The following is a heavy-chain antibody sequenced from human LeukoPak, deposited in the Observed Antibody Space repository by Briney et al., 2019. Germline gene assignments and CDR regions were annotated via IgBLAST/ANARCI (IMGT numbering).Heavy chain of an antibody. CDR2: IYHSGST. Sequence: PSETLSLTCAVSGYSISSRYYWGWNRQPPGKGLEWIGNIYHSGSTYYNPSLKSRLTISLDTSKNQFSLNLSSVTAADTAVYYCARAYSNAWYSYFHHWGQGTLVTVSS. J-gene: IGHJ1*01. CDR3: ARAYSNAWYSYFHH. D-gene: IGHD6-19*01. V-gene: IGHV4-38-2*01. CDR1: GYSISSRYY.